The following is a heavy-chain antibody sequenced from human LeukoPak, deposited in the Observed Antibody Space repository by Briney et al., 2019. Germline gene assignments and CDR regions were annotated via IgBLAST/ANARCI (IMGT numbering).Heavy chain of an antibody. CDR3: ARDSAGVLYSSSWYERAQIDY. D-gene: IGHD6-13*01. CDR2: IRAYNGNT. Sequence: ASVKVSCKASGYTFTSYGISWVRQAPGQGLEWMGWIRAYNGNTNYAQKLQGRVTMTTDTSTSTAYMELRSLRSDDTAVYYCARDSAGVLYSSSWYERAQIDYWGQGTLVTVSS. V-gene: IGHV1-18*01. CDR1: GYTFTSYG. J-gene: IGHJ4*02.